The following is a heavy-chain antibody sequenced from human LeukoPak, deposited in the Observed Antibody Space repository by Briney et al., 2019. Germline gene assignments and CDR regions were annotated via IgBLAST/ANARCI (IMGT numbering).Heavy chain of an antibody. Sequence: ASVKVSCKASGYTFTGYYMHWVRQAPGQGLEWMGWINPNSGGTNYAQKFQGWVTMTRDTSISTAYMELSRLRSDDTAVYYCAREGSSGYTSDYWGQGTLVTVSS. J-gene: IGHJ4*02. CDR2: INPNSGGT. D-gene: IGHD3-22*01. CDR3: AREGSSGYTSDY. CDR1: GYTFTGYY. V-gene: IGHV1-2*04.